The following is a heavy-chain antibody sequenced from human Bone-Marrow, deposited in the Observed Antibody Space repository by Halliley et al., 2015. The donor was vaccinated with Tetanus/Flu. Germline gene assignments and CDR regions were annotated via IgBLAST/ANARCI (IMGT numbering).Heavy chain of an antibody. D-gene: IGHD5-18*01. V-gene: IGHV1-69*01. CDR3: ARGLSGRGYGPPNYFDY. Sequence: QVQLVQSGAEVKKPGSSVKVSCKASRGRFGNYAINWLRQAPGQGLEWMGEIIPVFTTSNAAQKFQDRVTLTADESTNIAYMELRSLRPEDTAVYFCARGLSGRGYGPPNYFDYWGQGTLVTVSS. CDR2: IIPVFTTS. J-gene: IGHJ4*02. CDR1: RGRFGNYA.